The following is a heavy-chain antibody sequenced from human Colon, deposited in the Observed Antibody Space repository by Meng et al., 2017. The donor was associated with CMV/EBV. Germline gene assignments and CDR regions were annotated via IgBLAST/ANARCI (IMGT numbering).Heavy chain of an antibody. CDR1: GFTFSKYS. D-gene: IGHD3-10*01. V-gene: IGHV3-21*01. Sequence: GESLKISCAASGFTFSKYSINWVRQAPGKGLEWVSSISSSSSYIYYADSVKGRFTISRDNAKNSLYLQMTSLRAEDTAVYYCARDSQEFTITNWLDPWGQGTLVTVSS. CDR2: ISSSSSYI. CDR3: ARDSQEFTITNWLDP. J-gene: IGHJ5*02.